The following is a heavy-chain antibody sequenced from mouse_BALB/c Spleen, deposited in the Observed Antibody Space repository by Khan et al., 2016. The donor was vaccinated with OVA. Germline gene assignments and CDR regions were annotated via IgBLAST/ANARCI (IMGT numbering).Heavy chain of an antibody. CDR1: GYTFINYW. CDR3: ARRGQRWDFDY. Sequence: QVQLKESGAELAKPGASVKMSCKASGYTFINYWILWVKQRLGQGLEWIGYINPSTGYTEYNQNFKDKATLTADKSSSTAYMQLSSLTSEDSAVYYCARRGQRWDFDYWGQGTTLTVSS. D-gene: IGHD1-1*01. J-gene: IGHJ2*01. CDR2: INPSTGYT. V-gene: IGHV1-7*01.